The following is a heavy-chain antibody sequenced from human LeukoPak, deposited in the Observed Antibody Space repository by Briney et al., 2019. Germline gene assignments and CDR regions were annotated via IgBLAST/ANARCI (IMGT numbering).Heavy chain of an antibody. D-gene: IGHD6-19*01. V-gene: IGHV1-2*02. CDR1: GYTFTGYY. J-gene: IGHJ4*02. CDR2: INPNSGGT. CDR3: ARVWGIAVAGSLTPTLGALDY. Sequence: ASVKVSCKASGYTFTGYYMHWVRQAPGQGLEWMGWINPNSGGTNYAQKFQGRATMTRDTSISTAYMELSRLRSDDTAVYYCARVWGIAVAGSLTPTLGALDYWGQGTLVTVSS.